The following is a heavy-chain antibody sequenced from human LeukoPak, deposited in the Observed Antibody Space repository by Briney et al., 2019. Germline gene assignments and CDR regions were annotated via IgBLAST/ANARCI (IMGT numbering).Heavy chain of an antibody. Sequence: PGGSLRLSCAASGFILSDYSMTWVRHAPGKGLEWVSHISSGGGTIYYADSVKGRFTISRDNARSSVYQIMSSLRDEDTAVYYCARGIYFDYWGQGTLVTVSS. J-gene: IGHJ4*02. V-gene: IGHV3-48*02. CDR3: ARGIYFDY. CDR2: ISSGGGTI. CDR1: GFILSDYS.